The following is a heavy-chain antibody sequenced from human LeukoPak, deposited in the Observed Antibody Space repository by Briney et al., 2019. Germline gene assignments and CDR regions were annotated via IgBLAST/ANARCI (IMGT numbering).Heavy chain of an antibody. Sequence: HPGRSLRLSCEASGFTFDDYAMHWVRQAQGKGLEWVSGISWKSGRIGYADSVKGRLTISRDNAKNSLYLQMNSLLAEDTAVYYCSKDIAYWSGLNYWGQGTLVTVSS. CDR2: ISWKSGRI. CDR3: SKDIAYWSGLNY. CDR1: GFTFDDYA. D-gene: IGHD3-3*01. V-gene: IGHV3-9*01. J-gene: IGHJ4*02.